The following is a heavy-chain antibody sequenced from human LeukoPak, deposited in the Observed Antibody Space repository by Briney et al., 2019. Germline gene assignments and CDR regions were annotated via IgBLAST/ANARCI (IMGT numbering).Heavy chain of an antibody. CDR2: ISSSGSTI. CDR3: ARGQGYSSSWYRGYYFDY. CDR1: GFTFSDYY. V-gene: IGHV3-11*01. D-gene: IGHD6-13*01. J-gene: IGHJ4*02. Sequence: GGSLRLSCAASGFTFSDYYMSWIRQAPGKGLEWVSYISSSGSTIYYADSVKGRFTISRDNAKNSLYLQMNSLRAEDTAVYYCARGQGYSSSWYRGYYFDYWGQGTLVTASS.